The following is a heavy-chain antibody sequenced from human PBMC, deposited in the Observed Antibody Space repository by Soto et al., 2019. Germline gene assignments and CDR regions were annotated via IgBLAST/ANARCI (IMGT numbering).Heavy chain of an antibody. Sequence: QVQLVQSGAEVKKPGSSAKVSCKASGGTFSSYAFSWVRQAPGQGLEWMGGIIPIFATANYAQKIQGRVKITADKSKTTNYMELSSLRSEDTAVYYCAKSITMVIEGAGLDPWGQGTLVTVSS. CDR2: IIPIFATA. J-gene: IGHJ5*02. CDR1: GGTFSSYA. CDR3: AKSITMVIEGAGLDP. V-gene: IGHV1-69*06. D-gene: IGHD3-10*01.